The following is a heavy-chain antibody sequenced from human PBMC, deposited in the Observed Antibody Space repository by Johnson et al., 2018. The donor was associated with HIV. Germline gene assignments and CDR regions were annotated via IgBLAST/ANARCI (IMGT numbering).Heavy chain of an antibody. J-gene: IGHJ3*02. CDR2: ISGSGGST. CDR3: AGGEQLVHLGAFDI. D-gene: IGHD6-13*01. Sequence: VQLVESGGGLVQPGGSLRLSCAASRFTFSSYAMSWVRQAPGKGLEWVSAISGSGGSTYYADSVKGRFTISRDTSKNTLYLQMNSLRAEDTAGFYCAGGEQLVHLGAFDIWGQGTMVTVSS. CDR1: RFTFSSYA. V-gene: IGHV3-23*04.